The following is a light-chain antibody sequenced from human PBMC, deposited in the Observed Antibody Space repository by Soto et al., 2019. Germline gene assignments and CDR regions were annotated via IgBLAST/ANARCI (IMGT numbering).Light chain of an antibody. V-gene: IGLV1-47*01. J-gene: IGLJ3*02. Sequence: QSVLTQPPSASGTPGQRVTISCSGSSSNIGSNYVYWYQQLPGTAPKLLIYRNNQRPSGVPDRFSGSKSGTSASLAISGLRSEDEADYYCAAWDDSLSGPWVFGGGTKGDRP. CDR2: RNN. CDR3: AAWDDSLSGPWV. CDR1: SSNIGSNY.